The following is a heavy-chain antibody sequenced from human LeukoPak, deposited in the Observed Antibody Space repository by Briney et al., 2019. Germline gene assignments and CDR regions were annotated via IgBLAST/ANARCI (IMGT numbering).Heavy chain of an antibody. D-gene: IGHD6-13*01. Sequence: PSETLSLTCTVSGGSISSYYWSWIRQPPGKGLEWIGYIYYSGSTNYNPSLKSRVTISVDTSKNQFSLKLSSVTAADTAVYYCASPIAVAGFYWFDPWGQGTLVTVSS. CDR3: ASPIAVAGFYWFDP. V-gene: IGHV4-59*01. CDR1: GGSISSYY. CDR2: IYYSGST. J-gene: IGHJ5*02.